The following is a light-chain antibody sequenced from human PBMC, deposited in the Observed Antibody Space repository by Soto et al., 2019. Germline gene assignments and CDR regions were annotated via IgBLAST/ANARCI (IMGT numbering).Light chain of an antibody. V-gene: IGKV1-27*01. CDR1: QDIGNF. CDR3: QQCKVAPFT. Sequence: ILMTQSPSSLSAFVGDRVTITCRASQDIGNFLAWYQQKPGKVPKLLIYAASTLQSGVPSRFIGSGSGTDFTLTISSLQPEDVATYYCQQCKVAPFTFGGGTKVEIK. CDR2: AAS. J-gene: IGKJ4*01.